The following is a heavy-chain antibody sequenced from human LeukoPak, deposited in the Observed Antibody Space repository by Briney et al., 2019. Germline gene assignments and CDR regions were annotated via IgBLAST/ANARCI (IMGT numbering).Heavy chain of an antibody. CDR2: LRGDGET. Sequence: HSGGSLRLSCAASGFTFSSYAMSWVRQAPARGLEWVSSLRGDGETFYIDSVRGRFTLSRDESRNTVYLQMNNLRVEDTAVYFCAKASWVSSADAVLWGQGTQVTVSS. CDR1: GFTFSSYA. D-gene: IGHD3-16*01. J-gene: IGHJ4*02. V-gene: IGHV3-23*01. CDR3: AKASWVSSADAVL.